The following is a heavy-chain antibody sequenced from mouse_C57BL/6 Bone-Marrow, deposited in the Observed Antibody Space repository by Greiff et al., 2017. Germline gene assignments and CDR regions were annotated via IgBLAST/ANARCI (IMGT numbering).Heavy chain of an antibody. CDR1: GYTFTSYW. V-gene: IGHV1-55*01. J-gene: IGHJ4*01. D-gene: IGHD1-1*01. CDR2: IYPGSGST. Sequence: VQLQQPGAELVKPGASVKMSCKASGYTFTSYWITWVKQRPGQGLEWIGDIYPGSGSTNYNEKFKSKATLTVDTSSSTAYMQLSSLTSEDSAVYYCARGRAIYYPLRAMDYYGQGTSVTVSS. CDR3: ARGRAIYYPLRAMDY.